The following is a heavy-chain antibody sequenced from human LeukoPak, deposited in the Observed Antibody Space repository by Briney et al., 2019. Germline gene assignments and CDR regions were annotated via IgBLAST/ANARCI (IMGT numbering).Heavy chain of an antibody. J-gene: IGHJ6*03. CDR3: AKPDVQDTAMANYYYYYMDV. V-gene: IGHV3-23*01. D-gene: IGHD5-18*01. Sequence: PGGSLRLSCAASGFTFSSYAMSWVRQAPGKGLEWVSAISGSGGSTYYADSVKGRFTISRDNSKNTLYLQMNSLRAEDTAVYYCAKPDVQDTAMANYYYYYMDVWGKGTTVTVSS. CDR1: GFTFSSYA. CDR2: ISGSGGST.